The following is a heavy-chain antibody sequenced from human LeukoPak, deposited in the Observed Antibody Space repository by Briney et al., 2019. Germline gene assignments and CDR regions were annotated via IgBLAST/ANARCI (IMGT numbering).Heavy chain of an antibody. J-gene: IGHJ5*02. D-gene: IGHD1-1*01. CDR3: GRVSTTMEARWFDP. Sequence: SETLSLTCTVSGGSLSGFYWSWIRQPPGAGLEWIGYVYYSGSTTYNPSLKSRVTISVDTSKNQFSLRLGSVTAADTAVYYCGRVSTTMEARWFDPWGKGILVTVSS. V-gene: IGHV4-59*01. CDR2: VYYSGST. CDR1: GGSLSGFY.